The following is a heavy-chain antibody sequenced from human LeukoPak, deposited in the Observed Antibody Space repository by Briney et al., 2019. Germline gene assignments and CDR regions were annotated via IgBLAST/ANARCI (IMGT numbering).Heavy chain of an antibody. J-gene: IGHJ4*02. CDR2: ISYDGSNK. D-gene: IGHD4-23*01. V-gene: IGHV3-30*03. Sequence: GGSLRLSCAASGFTFSSYGMHWVRQAPGKGLEWVAVISYDGSNKYYADSVRGRFTIPRDSSKNTLYLQMNSLRAEDTAVYYCARRGDGGRSFDYWGQGTLVTVSS. CDR3: ARRGDGGRSFDY. CDR1: GFTFSSYG.